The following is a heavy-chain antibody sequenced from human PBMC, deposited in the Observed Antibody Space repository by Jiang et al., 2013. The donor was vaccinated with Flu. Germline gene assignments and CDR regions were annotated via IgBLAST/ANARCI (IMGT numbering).Heavy chain of an antibody. CDR1: GGSMSGYY. Sequence: PSETLSLTCVVSGGSMSGYYWNWIRQPPGKGLEWIGYIYGSGSTNYNPSLKSRVTMSIDTSKNQFSLTLRSMSAADTAVYYCARDWEALRPGWYYNLWGRGTLVTVSS. CDR3: ARDWEALRPGWYYNL. CDR2: IYGSGST. V-gene: IGHV4-59*01. J-gene: IGHJ2*01. D-gene: IGHD6-6*01.